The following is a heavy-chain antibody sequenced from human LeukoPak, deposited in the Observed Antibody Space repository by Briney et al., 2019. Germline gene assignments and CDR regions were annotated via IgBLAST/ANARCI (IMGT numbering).Heavy chain of an antibody. V-gene: IGHV4-59*12. Sequence: KSSETLSLTCTVSGGSISSNRWSWIRQPPGRGLEWIGYIHHSGTTDYNSSLRSRLTISMETSRSQFSLRLTSVTAADTAVYYCARGVGDSSGYPPYYFDYWGQGTLVTVSS. CDR1: GGSISSNR. D-gene: IGHD3-22*01. CDR2: IHHSGTT. J-gene: IGHJ4*02. CDR3: ARGVGDSSGYPPYYFDY.